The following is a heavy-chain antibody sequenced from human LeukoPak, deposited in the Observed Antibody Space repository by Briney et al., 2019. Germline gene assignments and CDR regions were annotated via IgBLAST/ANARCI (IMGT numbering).Heavy chain of an antibody. J-gene: IGHJ3*02. CDR2: INPSGGST. V-gene: IGHV1-46*01. CDR3: ARGAPLSWPDDAFDI. CDR1: GYTFTSYY. Sequence: ASVKVSCKASGYTFTSYYMHWVRQTPGQGLEWMGIINPSGGSTSYAQKFQGRVTMTRDMSTSTVYMELSSLRSEDTAVYYCARGAPLSWPDDAFDIWGQGTMVTVSS. D-gene: IGHD6-13*01.